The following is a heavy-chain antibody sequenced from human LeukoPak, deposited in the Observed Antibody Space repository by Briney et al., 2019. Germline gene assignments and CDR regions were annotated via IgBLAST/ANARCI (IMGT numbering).Heavy chain of an antibody. Sequence: PSETLSLTCTVSGGSISSYYWSWIRQPPGKGLEWIGYIYYSGSSNYNPSLKRRATISVDPSKNRFSLKLISVTAADTAVYFCARGGYYSPSDYWGQGTLVTVSS. CDR3: ARGGYYSPSDY. V-gene: IGHV4-59*01. J-gene: IGHJ4*02. CDR2: IYYSGSS. CDR1: GGSISSYY. D-gene: IGHD2-15*01.